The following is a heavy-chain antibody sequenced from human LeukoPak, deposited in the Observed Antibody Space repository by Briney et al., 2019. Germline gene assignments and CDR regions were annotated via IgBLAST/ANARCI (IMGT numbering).Heavy chain of an antibody. CDR1: GFTFSSYS. CDR2: ISSSSSYI. V-gene: IGHV3-21*01. J-gene: IGHJ4*02. D-gene: IGHD6-13*01. CDR3: ARDLAAEYYFDY. Sequence: GGSLRLSCAASGFTFSSYSMNWVRQAPGKGLEWVSSISSSSSYIHYADSVKGRFTISRDNAKNSLYLQMNSLRAEDTAVYYCARDLAAEYYFDYWGQGTLVTVSS.